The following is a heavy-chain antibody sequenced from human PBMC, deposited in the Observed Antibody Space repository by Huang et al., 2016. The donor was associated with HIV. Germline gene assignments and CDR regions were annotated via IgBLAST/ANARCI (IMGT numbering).Heavy chain of an antibody. J-gene: IGHJ4*02. CDR1: GDILGRFG. CDR3: ARGVYSSGYYPLFDY. CDR2: ISAYNGNT. Sequence: GDILGRFGVNGGGQAPGQGLEWMGWISAYNGNTQDEQKLQGRVTMTTDTATSTAYMELRSLRSDDTAEYYCARGVYSSGYYPLFDYWGQGTLVTVTS. D-gene: IGHD3-22*01. V-gene: IGHV1-18*01.